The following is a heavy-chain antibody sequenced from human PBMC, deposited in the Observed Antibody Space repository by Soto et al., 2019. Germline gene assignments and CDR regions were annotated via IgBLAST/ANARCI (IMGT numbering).Heavy chain of an antibody. CDR1: GFTFSSYA. CDR2: ISYDGSNK. CDR3: VREGPFDY. Sequence: QVQLVESGGGVVQPGRSLRLSCAASGFTFSSYAMYWVRQAPGKGLEWVAVISYDGSNKYYADSVKGRFTISRDNSKNTLYLQMNSLRAEDTAVYYCVREGPFDYWGQGTLVTVSS. J-gene: IGHJ4*02. V-gene: IGHV3-30-3*01.